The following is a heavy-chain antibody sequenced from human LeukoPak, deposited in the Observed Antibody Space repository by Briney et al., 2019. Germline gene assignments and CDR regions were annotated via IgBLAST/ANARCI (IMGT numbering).Heavy chain of an antibody. V-gene: IGHV4-38-2*02. CDR3: ARPRLVEVAGIDY. CDR2: IYHSGST. J-gene: IGHJ4*02. Sequence: SETLSLTCTVSGYSISSGYYWGWIRQPPGQGLEWIGSIYHSGSTYYNPSLKSRVTISVDTSKNQFSLKLSSVTAADTAVNYGARPRLVEVAGIDYWGQGTLVTVSS. D-gene: IGHD6-13*01. CDR1: GYSISSGYY.